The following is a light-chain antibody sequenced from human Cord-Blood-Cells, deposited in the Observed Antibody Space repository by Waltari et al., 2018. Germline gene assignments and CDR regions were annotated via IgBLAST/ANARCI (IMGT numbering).Light chain of an antibody. Sequence: EIVLTLSPGTLSLSPGERATLSCRASQSVSSSYLAWYQQKPGQAPRLRIYGASSRATGIPDRFSGSGSGTDFTLTISRLEPEDFAVYYCQQYGSSYTFGQGTKLEIK. CDR3: QQYGSSYT. CDR2: GAS. J-gene: IGKJ2*01. CDR1: QSVSSSY. V-gene: IGKV3-20*01.